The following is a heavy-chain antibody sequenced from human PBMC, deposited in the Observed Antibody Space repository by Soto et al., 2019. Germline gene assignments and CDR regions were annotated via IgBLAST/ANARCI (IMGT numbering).Heavy chain of an antibody. J-gene: IGHJ6*02. CDR2: VWSDGSKE. D-gene: IGHD2-8*02. CDR1: GFTFSTYG. CDR3: AKDSPILTV. Sequence: GGSLRLSCAASGFTFSTYGVHWVRQAPGKGLEWVAVVWSDGSKELYADSVKDRFTIFRDNSQNTVYLQMNSLRAEDAAVYYCAKDSPILTVWGQGTTVTVS. V-gene: IGHV3-33*06.